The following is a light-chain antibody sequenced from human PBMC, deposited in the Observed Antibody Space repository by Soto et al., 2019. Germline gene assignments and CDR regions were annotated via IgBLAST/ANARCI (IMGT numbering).Light chain of an antibody. CDR2: KAS. V-gene: IGKV1-5*03. J-gene: IGKJ1*01. Sequence: DIQMTHSPSTLSASVGARVTITCRASQSISSWLAWYQQKPGKAPKLLIYKASSLESGVPSRFSGSGSGTEFTLTISSLQPDDFATYYCQQYNSYPWTFGQGTKVDIK. CDR1: QSISSW. CDR3: QQYNSYPWT.